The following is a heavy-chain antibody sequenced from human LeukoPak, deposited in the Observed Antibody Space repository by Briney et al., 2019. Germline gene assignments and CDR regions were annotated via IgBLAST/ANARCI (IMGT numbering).Heavy chain of an antibody. CDR2: IWYGGSNK. V-gene: IGHV3-33*08. Sequence: PGGSLRLSCAASGFTFSSYGMHWVRQAPGKGLEWVAVIWYGGSNKYYADSVKGRFTISRDNAKNSLYLQMNSLRAEDTAVYYCAREGTQWLPFDYWGQGTLVTVSS. CDR3: AREGTQWLPFDY. J-gene: IGHJ4*02. D-gene: IGHD3-22*01. CDR1: GFTFSSYG.